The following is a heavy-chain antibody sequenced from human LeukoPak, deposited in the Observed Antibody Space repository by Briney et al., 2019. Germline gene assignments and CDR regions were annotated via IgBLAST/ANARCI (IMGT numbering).Heavy chain of an antibody. V-gene: IGHV1-2*02. CDR3: ARGSGFLDV. CDR1: GYTFTVYY. Sequence: ASVRVSCTASGYTFTVYYIHWVRQAPGQGVEWMGWINPDSGGTNYAQNFQGRVTITRDTSLTTAYMDLTTLKSDDTAAYYCARGSGFLDVWGQGTTVTVSS. J-gene: IGHJ6*02. D-gene: IGHD6-25*01. CDR2: INPDSGGT.